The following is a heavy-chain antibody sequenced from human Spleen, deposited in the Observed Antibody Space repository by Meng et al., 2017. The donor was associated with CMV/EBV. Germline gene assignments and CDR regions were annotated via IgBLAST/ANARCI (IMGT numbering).Heavy chain of an antibody. Sequence: SETLSLTCTVSGDSISSSHYYWGLIRQPPGKCLEWIARIHYSGTTYYNPSLRRRVTISVDTSQNQFSLRLTSVSAADTAMYYCARDFGGYDDPWAWGQGTVVTVSS. D-gene: IGHD5-12*01. J-gene: IGHJ3*01. V-gene: IGHV4-39*07. CDR2: IHYSGTT. CDR3: ARDFGGYDDPWA. CDR1: GDSISSSHYY.